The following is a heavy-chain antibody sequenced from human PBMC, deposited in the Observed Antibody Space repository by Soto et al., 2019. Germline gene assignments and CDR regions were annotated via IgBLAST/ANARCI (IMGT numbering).Heavy chain of an antibody. D-gene: IGHD3-3*01. Sequence: EVQLLESGGGLVQPGGSLRLSCAASGFTFSSYAMSWVRQAPGKGLEWGSAISGSGGSTYYADTVKGRFTISRDNSNNPLYLQLNRLRAEDTAVYYCAKAWYYDFWSGYSYYFDYWGQGTLVTVSS. V-gene: IGHV3-23*01. CDR2: ISGSGGST. CDR3: AKAWYYDFWSGYSYYFDY. J-gene: IGHJ4*02. CDR1: GFTFSSYA.